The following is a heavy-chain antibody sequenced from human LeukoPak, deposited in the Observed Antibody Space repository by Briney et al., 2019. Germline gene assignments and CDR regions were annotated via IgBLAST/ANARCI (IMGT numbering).Heavy chain of an antibody. CDR2: ISSNGGST. CDR3: VRGFYDILTAYRGGGDY. J-gene: IGHJ4*02. CDR1: GFTFSSYA. V-gene: IGHV3-64D*06. D-gene: IGHD3-9*01. Sequence: GGSLRLSCSASGFTFSSYAMHWVRQAPGKGLEYVSAISSNGGSTYYADSVKGRFTISRDNSKNTLYLQMSSLRADDTAVYYCVRGFYDILTAYRGGGDYWGQGTLVTVSS.